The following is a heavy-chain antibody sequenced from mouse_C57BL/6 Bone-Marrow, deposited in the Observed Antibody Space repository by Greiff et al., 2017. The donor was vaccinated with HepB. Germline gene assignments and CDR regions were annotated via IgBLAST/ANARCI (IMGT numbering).Heavy chain of an antibody. J-gene: IGHJ4*01. V-gene: IGHV1-7*01. D-gene: IGHD1-1*01. CDR2: INPSSGYT. Sequence: VQRVESGAELAKPGASVKLSCKASGYTFTSYWMHWVKQMPGQGLEWIGYINPSSGYTKYNQKFKDKATLTADKSSSTAYMQLSSLTYEDSAVYYCARREVAKGYYAMDYWGQGTSVTVSS. CDR3: ARREVAKGYYAMDY. CDR1: GYTFTSYW.